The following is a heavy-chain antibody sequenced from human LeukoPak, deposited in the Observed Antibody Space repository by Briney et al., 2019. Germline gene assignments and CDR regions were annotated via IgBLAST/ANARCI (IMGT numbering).Heavy chain of an antibody. D-gene: IGHD1-7*01. J-gene: IGHJ5*02. Sequence: SVKVSCKASGGTFSSYAISWVRQAPGQGLEWMGGIIPIFGTANYAQKFQGRVTITTGESTSTAYMELSSLRSEDTAVYYCARDNYAGANWFDPWGQGTLVTVSS. CDR1: GGTFSSYA. CDR3: ARDNYAGANWFDP. CDR2: IIPIFGTA. V-gene: IGHV1-69*05.